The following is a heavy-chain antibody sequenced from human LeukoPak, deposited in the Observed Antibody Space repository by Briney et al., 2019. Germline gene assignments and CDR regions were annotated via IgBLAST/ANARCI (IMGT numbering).Heavy chain of an antibody. Sequence: SGPALVKPTQTLTLTCTFSGFSPSTSGMCVSWIRQPPGKALEWLARIDWDDDKYYSTSLKTRLTISKDTSKNQVVLTMTNMDPVDTATYYCARTPLAYSSGWYYFDYWGQGTLVTVSS. CDR3: ARTPLAYSSGWYYFDY. V-gene: IGHV2-70*11. CDR2: IDWDDDK. CDR1: GFSPSTSGMC. D-gene: IGHD6-19*01. J-gene: IGHJ4*02.